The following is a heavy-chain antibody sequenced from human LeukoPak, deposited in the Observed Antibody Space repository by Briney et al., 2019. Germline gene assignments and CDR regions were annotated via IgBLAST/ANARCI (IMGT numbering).Heavy chain of an antibody. CDR2: ISGSGGST. Sequence: GGSLRLSCAASGFTFRSYWMSWVRQAPGKGLEWVSAISGSGGSTYYADSVKGRFTISRDNSKNTLYLQMNSLRAEDTAVYYCATSMVRGVLIIYYYYGMDVWGQGTTVTVSS. V-gene: IGHV3-23*01. D-gene: IGHD3-10*01. CDR1: GFTFRSYW. CDR3: ATSMVRGVLIIYYYYGMDV. J-gene: IGHJ6*02.